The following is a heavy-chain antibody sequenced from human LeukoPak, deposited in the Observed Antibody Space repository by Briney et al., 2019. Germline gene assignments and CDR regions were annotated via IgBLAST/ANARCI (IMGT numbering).Heavy chain of an antibody. CDR1: GFTCSSYT. V-gene: IGHV3-21*01. CDR3: ARDLYGDYSFDY. CDR2: ITGSSGNL. D-gene: IGHD4-17*01. J-gene: IGHJ4*02. Sequence: PGGSLRLSCTASGFTCSSYTMIGVGQAPGKGLEGVSSITGSSGNLYHADSVKGRFTISRHNAKNSLYLQMDRLRAEDTAVYYCARDLYGDYSFDYWGLGPLVTVSS.